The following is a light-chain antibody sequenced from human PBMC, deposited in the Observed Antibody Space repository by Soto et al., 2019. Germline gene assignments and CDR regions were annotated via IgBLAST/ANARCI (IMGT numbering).Light chain of an antibody. CDR3: ATWDDTLQGWV. CDR1: ASNIGSNT. Sequence: QSVLTQPPSASGTPGQRVTIFCSGRASNIGSNTANWYQQKFPGTAPRLLIHSSNQRPAGVPDRFSGSKSGTSAFLAISGLQSEDEADYYCATWDDTLQGWVFGGGTKLTVL. V-gene: IGLV1-44*01. J-gene: IGLJ3*02. CDR2: SSN.